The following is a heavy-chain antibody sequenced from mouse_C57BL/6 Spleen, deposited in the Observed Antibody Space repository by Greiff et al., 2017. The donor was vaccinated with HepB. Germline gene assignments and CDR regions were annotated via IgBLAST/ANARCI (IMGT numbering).Heavy chain of an antibody. Sequence: EVQVVESGGGLVKPGGSLKLSCAASGFTFSSYAMSWVRQTPEQRLEWVATISDGGSYTYYPENVKGRFTITRDNAKNNLYLQMSHLKSEDTAMYYCARDLGVRRDWYFGVWGTGTTVTVAS. CDR1: GFTFSSYA. CDR3: ARDLGVRRDWYFGV. J-gene: IGHJ1*03. V-gene: IGHV5-4*01. D-gene: IGHD2-14*01. CDR2: ISDGGSYT.